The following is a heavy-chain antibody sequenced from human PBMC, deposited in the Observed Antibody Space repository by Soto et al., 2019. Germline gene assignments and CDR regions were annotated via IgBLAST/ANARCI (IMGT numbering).Heavy chain of an antibody. D-gene: IGHD5-12*01. V-gene: IGHV2-5*02. CDR3: AHSLYSGYDSYFDY. J-gene: IGHJ4*02. CDR2: IYWDDDK. Sequence: QITLKESGPTLVKPTQPLTLTCTFSGFSLSTSGVGVGWIRQPPGKALEWLALIYWDDDKRYSPSLKSRLTIPKDTSKNQVVLTMTNMDPVDTATYYCAHSLYSGYDSYFDYWGQGTLVTVSS. CDR1: GFSLSTSGVG.